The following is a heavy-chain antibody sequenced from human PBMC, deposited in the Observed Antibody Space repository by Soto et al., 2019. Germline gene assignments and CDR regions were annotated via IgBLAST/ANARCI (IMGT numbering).Heavy chain of an antibody. J-gene: IGHJ6*03. V-gene: IGHV3-11*01. CDR2: ISSSGSTI. Sequence: QVQLVESGGGLVKPGGSLRLSCAASGFTFSDYYMSWIRQAPGKGLEWVSYISSSGSTIYYADSVKGRFTISRDNAKNSLYLQMNSLRAEDTAVYYCARDHCSSTSCYRVWDYYYYIDVWGKGTTVTVSS. CDR1: GFTFSDYY. CDR3: ARDHCSSTSCYRVWDYYYYIDV. D-gene: IGHD2-2*02.